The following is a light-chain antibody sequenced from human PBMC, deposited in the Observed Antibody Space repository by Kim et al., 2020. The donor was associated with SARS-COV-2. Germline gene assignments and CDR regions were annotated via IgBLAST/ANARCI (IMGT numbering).Light chain of an antibody. CDR3: QHYDNLPPLT. V-gene: IGKV1-33*01. CDR2: DAS. Sequence: SVGDRVTITCQASQDISNYLSWYQQKPGKAPKLLIFDASNLETGVPSRFSGTGSGIDFTFTISSLQPEDIATYYCQHYDNLPPLTFGGGTKVDIK. CDR1: QDISNY. J-gene: IGKJ4*01.